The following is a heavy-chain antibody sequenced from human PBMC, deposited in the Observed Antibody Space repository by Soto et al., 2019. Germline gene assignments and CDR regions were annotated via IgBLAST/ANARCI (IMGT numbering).Heavy chain of an antibody. D-gene: IGHD2-15*01. CDR3: AKVPFIVVVVAATLYFDY. J-gene: IGHJ4*02. CDR1: VVPVNRYA. CDR2: ISGIGGNT. Sequence: GSIGVSSASCVVPVNRYAVGGVRQATGKGLEWVSAISGIGGNTYYADSVKGRFTISRDNSKNTLYLQMNSLRAEDTAVYYCAKVPFIVVVVAATLYFDYWGQGTLVPVSS. V-gene: IGHV3-23*01.